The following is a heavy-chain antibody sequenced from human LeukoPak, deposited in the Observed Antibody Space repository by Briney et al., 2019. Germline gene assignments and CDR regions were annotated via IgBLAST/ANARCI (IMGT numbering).Heavy chain of an antibody. CDR3: TTGGDYDDY. CDR1: GFTFSNSW. J-gene: IGHJ4*02. CDR2: IKSKPDGGTT. V-gene: IGHV3-15*01. Sequence: GGSLRLSCVASGFTFSNSWMNWVRQAPGKGLEWVGRIKSKPDGGTTDYAAPVKGRFTISRDDSKNTVYLQMNSLKTGDTAVYYCTTGGDYDDYWGLGTLVTVSS.